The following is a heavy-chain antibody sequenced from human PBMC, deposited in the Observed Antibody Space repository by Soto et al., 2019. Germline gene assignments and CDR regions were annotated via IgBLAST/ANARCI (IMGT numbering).Heavy chain of an antibody. D-gene: IGHD2-21*02. J-gene: IGHJ4*02. Sequence: QVQLVQSGAEVKKPGSSVKVSCKASGGTFSSYAISWVRQAPGQGLEWMGGIIPIFGTANYAQKFQGRVTITADESTSTAYMELSRLRSEDTAVYYCARVPQAYCGGDCYSFYFDYWGQGTLVTVSS. CDR2: IIPIFGTA. V-gene: IGHV1-69*01. CDR3: ARVPQAYCGGDCYSFYFDY. CDR1: GGTFSSYA.